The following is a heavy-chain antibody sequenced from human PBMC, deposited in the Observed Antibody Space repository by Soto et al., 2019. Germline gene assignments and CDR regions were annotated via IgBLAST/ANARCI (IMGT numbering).Heavy chain of an antibody. V-gene: IGHV1-69*04. J-gene: IGHJ5*02. D-gene: IGHD2-15*01. CDR2: IIPILGIA. CDR3: ARDGCSGGSCYGWFDP. CDR1: GGTFRSYT. Sequence: SVKVSCKASGGTFRSYTISWVRQAPGQGLEWMGRIIPILGIANYAQKFQGRVTITADKSTSTAYMELSSLRSEDTAVYYCARDGCSGGSCYGWFDPWGQGTLVTVSS.